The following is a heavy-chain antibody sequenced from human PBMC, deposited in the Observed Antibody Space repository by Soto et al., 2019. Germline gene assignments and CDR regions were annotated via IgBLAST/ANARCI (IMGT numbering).Heavy chain of an antibody. V-gene: IGHV3-48*02. CDR2: INKNGFTI. J-gene: IGHJ4*02. CDR1: GFTLTTYS. D-gene: IGHD6-19*01. CDR3: ARGAVTGTSLFDY. Sequence: PGGSLRLSCAVSGFTLTTYSMNWVRLAPGKGLEWISFINKNGFTIYYADSVKGRFTISRDYAKNSLYLQMDSLRHEDTAVYYCARGAVTGTSLFDYWGLGTLVTVSS.